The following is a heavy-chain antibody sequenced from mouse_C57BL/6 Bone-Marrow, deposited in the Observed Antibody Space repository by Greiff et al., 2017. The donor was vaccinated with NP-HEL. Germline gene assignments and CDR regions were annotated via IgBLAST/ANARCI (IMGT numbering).Heavy chain of an antibody. CDR1: GYTFTSYW. CDR2: IDPSDSYT. CDR3: VVYYYGSSYVDDY. Sequence: VQLQQSGAELVRPGTSVKLSCKASGYTFTSYWMHWVKQRPGQGLEWIGVIDPSDSYTNYNQKFKGKATLTVDTSSSTAYMQLSSLTSEDSAVYYCVVYYYGSSYVDDYWGQGTTLTVSS. V-gene: IGHV1-59*01. J-gene: IGHJ2*01. D-gene: IGHD1-1*01.